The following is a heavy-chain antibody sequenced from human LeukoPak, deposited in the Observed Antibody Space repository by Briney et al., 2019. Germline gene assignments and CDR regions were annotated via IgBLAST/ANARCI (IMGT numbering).Heavy chain of an antibody. Sequence: GASVKVSCKASGYTFYHIHWVRQAPGQGLEWMGKINPRSGSTSYAQKLQGRVALTRDTSTSPVYMELNSLRSDDTAVYYCARTTRPREMDVWGKGTTVTVSS. CDR2: INPRSGST. J-gene: IGHJ6*04. V-gene: IGHV1-46*01. CDR3: ARTTRPREMDV. D-gene: IGHD1-14*01. CDR1: GYTFYH.